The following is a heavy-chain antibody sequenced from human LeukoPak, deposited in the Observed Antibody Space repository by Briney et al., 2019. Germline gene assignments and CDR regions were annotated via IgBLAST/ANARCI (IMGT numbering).Heavy chain of an antibody. J-gene: IGHJ4*02. V-gene: IGHV4-59*01. CDR3: ARGRPQPCRYFDWLLEPPDY. CDR2: IYYSGST. D-gene: IGHD3-9*01. CDR1: GGSISSYY. Sequence: SETLSLTCTVSGGSISSYYWSWIRQPPGKGLEWIGYIYYSGSTNYNPSLKSRVTISVDTSKNQFSLKLSSVTAADTAVYYCARGRPQPCRYFDWLLEPPDYWGQGTLVTVSS.